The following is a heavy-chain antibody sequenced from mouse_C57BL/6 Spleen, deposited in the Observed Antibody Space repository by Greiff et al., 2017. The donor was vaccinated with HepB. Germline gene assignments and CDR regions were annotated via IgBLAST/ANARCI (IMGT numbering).Heavy chain of an antibody. CDR1: GFSLTSYG. J-gene: IGHJ1*03. V-gene: IGHV2-2*01. D-gene: IGHD1-1*01. Sequence: VKLQQSGPGLVQPSQSLSITCTVSGFSLTSYGVHWVRQSPGKGLEWLGVIWSGGSTDYNAAFISRLSISKDNSKSQVFFKMNSLQADDTAIYYCARNRYGSSYWYFDVWGTGTTVTVSS. CDR3: ARNRYGSSYWYFDV. CDR2: IWSGGST.